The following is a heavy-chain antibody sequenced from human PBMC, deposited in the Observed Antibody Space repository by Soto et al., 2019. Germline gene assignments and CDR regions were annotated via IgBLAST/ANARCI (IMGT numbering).Heavy chain of an antibody. J-gene: IGHJ4*02. CDR1: GFTFSDYY. V-gene: IGHV3-11*01. CDR3: ARDLGYFDRSGYFDY. CDR2: ISSSVSTI. Sequence: PGGSLRLSCAASGFTFSDYYMSWIRQAPGKGLEWVSFISSSVSTIYYADSVKGRFTISRDNAKNSLYLQMNSLRAEDAAVYYCARDLGYFDRSGYFDYWGQGTLVTVFS. D-gene: IGHD3-22*01.